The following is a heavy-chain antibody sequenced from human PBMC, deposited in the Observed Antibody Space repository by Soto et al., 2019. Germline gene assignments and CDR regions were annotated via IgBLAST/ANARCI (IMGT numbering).Heavy chain of an antibody. D-gene: IGHD1-26*01. CDR1: GFTFSNYA. J-gene: IGHJ4*02. Sequence: GGSLRLSCAASGFTFSNYAMNWVRQAPGKGLEWVSSISGSTDTTYSADSVKGRFTISRDSSKNTLYLQMNSLRAEDTAVYLCARGSGIFDEWGQGALVTVSS. V-gene: IGHV3-23*01. CDR2: ISGSTDTT. CDR3: ARGSGIFDE.